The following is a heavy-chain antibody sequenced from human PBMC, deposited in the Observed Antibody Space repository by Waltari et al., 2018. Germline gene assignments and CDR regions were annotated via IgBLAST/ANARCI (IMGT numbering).Heavy chain of an antibody. CDR1: GGTFSSYA. D-gene: IGHD6-13*01. J-gene: IGHJ2*01. CDR2: IIPIFGTA. CDR3: ARDRSSWSRYFDL. Sequence: QVQLVQSGAEVKKPGSSVKVSCKASGGTFSSYAISWVLQAPGQGLEWMGVIIPIFGTATAAQKFQGRVTITADESTSTAYMELSSLRSEDTAVYYCARDRSSWSRYFDLWGRGTLVTVSS. V-gene: IGHV1-69*01.